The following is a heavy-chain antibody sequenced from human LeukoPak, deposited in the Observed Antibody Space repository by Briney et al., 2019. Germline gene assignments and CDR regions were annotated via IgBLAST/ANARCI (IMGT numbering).Heavy chain of an antibody. J-gene: IGHJ3*02. Sequence: GGSLRLSCAASGFTLSGYEMNWVRQAPGKGLEWVSYISGSGRVIYYAESVKGRFTISRDSAKNSLYLQMNSLRAEDTAVYYCARDSNFLTGLDAFDIWGQGTMVTVSS. CDR3: ARDSNFLTGLDAFDI. V-gene: IGHV3-48*03. CDR2: ISGSGRVI. CDR1: GFTLSGYE. D-gene: IGHD3/OR15-3a*01.